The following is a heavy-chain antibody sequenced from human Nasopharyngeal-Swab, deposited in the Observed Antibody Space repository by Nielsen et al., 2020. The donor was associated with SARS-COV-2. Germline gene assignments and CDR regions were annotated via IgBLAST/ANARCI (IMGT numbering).Heavy chain of an antibody. CDR1: GFTFSGSA. J-gene: IGHJ4*02. CDR2: IRSKANSYAT. CDR3: TRSIAGGY. V-gene: IGHV3-73*01. Sequence: GESLKISCAAPGFTFSGSAMHWVRQASGKGLEWVGRIRSKANSYATAYAASVKGRFTISRDDSKNTAYLQMNSLKTEDTAVYYCTRSIAGGYWGQGTLVTVSS. D-gene: IGHD6-13*01.